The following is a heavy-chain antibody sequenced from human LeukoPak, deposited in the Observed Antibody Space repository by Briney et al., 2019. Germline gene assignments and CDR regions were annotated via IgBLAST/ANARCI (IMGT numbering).Heavy chain of an antibody. D-gene: IGHD5-18*01. J-gene: IGHJ4*02. Sequence: ASVKLSCKASGYIFTNHYMHWVRQAPGQGLEWMGVIHPSGGSTSYAPKFQGRVVITKDTSTSTVYLDLSSLRFEDTALYYCARMGMDSAMVTNFFDSWGQGTVVPVSS. V-gene: IGHV1-46*01. CDR3: ARMGMDSAMVTNFFDS. CDR2: IHPSGGST. CDR1: GYIFTNHY.